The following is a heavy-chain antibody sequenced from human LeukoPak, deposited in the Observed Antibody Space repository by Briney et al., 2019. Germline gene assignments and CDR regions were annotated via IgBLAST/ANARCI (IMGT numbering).Heavy chain of an antibody. CDR3: ARELDGLRYFDWAIGWYFDY. V-gene: IGHV3-30*03. CDR1: GFTFSSYG. Sequence: GGSLRLSCAASGFTFSSYGMHWVRQAPGKGLEWVAVISYDGSNKYYADSVKGRFTISRDNAKNSLYLQMNSLRAEDTAVYYCARELDGLRYFDWAIGWYFDYWGQGTLVTVSS. J-gene: IGHJ4*02. D-gene: IGHD3-9*01. CDR2: ISYDGSNK.